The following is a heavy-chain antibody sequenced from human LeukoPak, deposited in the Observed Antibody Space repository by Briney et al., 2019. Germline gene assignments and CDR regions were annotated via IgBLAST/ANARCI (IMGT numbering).Heavy chain of an antibody. J-gene: IGHJ2*01. D-gene: IGHD3-22*01. CDR3: ARGAYYDSSGPTAPFDL. V-gene: IGHV1-2*02. Sequence: GASVKVSCKASGYTFTGYYMHWVRQAPGQGLEWMGWINPNSGGTNYAQKFQGRVTMTRDTSISTAYMELSRLRSDDTAVYYCARGAYYDSSGPTAPFDLWGRGTLVTVSS. CDR2: INPNSGGT. CDR1: GYTFTGYY.